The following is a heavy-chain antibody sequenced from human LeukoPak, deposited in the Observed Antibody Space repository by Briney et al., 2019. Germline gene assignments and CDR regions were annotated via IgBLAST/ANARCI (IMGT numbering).Heavy chain of an antibody. J-gene: IGHJ4*02. Sequence: SETLSLTCTLSGGSVSSSSYYWGWIRQPPGKGLEWIGSIFYSGSTYYNPSLKSRVTISVDTSNNRFSLQLTSVTAADTAVYYCARDRDGTDIAFDYWGQGTLVTVSS. CDR1: GGSVSSSSYY. D-gene: IGHD2-15*01. V-gene: IGHV4-39*07. CDR3: ARDRDGTDIAFDY. CDR2: IFYSGST.